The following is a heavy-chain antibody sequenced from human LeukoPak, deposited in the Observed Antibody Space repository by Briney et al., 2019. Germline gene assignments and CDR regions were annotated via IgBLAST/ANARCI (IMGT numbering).Heavy chain of an antibody. Sequence: GGSLRLSCAASGFTFNSYAMHWVRQAPGEGLEWVAIISYNGNNKYYADSVKGRFAISRDNSKDTLYLQMNSLRAEDTAVYYCAREEMATITHPNFDYWGQGTLVTVSS. CDR1: GFTFNSYA. CDR3: AREEMATITHPNFDY. V-gene: IGHV3-30*09. J-gene: IGHJ4*02. CDR2: ISYNGNNK. D-gene: IGHD5-24*01.